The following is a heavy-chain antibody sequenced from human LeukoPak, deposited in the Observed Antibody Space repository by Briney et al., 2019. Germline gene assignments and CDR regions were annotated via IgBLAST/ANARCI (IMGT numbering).Heavy chain of an antibody. CDR1: GDSVSLYY. D-gene: IGHD3-10*02. Sequence: PSETLSLTCTVSGDSVSLYYWSWIRQPPGKGLEWIGNMYYSGSTTYNPSLKSRITLSVDTSKNQFSLKLSSVTAADTAVYYCARGMFAFDNWGQGTMVTVSS. J-gene: IGHJ3*02. CDR3: ARGMFAFDN. V-gene: IGHV4-59*02. CDR2: MYYSGST.